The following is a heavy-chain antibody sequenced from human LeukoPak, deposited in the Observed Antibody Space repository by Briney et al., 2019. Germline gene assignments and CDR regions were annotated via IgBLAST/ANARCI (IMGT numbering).Heavy chain of an antibody. D-gene: IGHD3-3*01. CDR1: GRSISSSSYY. CDR2: IYYSGST. Sequence: MASETQSLTCTVSGRSISSSSYYWGWIRQPPGKGVEWVGSIYYSGSTYYNPSLKSRVTISVDTPKHQFSLKLSSVTAADTAVYYCAVFWSGPYYFDYWGQGPLVTVSS. CDR3: AVFWSGPYYFDY. V-gene: IGHV4-39*01. J-gene: IGHJ4*02.